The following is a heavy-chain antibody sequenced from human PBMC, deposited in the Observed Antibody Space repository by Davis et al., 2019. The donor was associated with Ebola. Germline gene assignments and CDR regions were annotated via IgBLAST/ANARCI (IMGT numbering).Heavy chain of an antibody. CDR3: ARNNRNNGYYFDY. CDR1: AAFVSSGGYS. J-gene: IGHJ4*02. D-gene: IGHD1/OR15-1a*01. Sequence: MPSQTLSLTCPVSAAFVSSGGYSWIWILQPPGKGLEWIAYIYHSGYTNYNPSLNSRVTISLDTSKNQFSLKLSSVTAADTAMYYCARNNRNNGYYFDYWGQGTLVTVSS. CDR2: IYHSGYT. V-gene: IGHV4-61*08.